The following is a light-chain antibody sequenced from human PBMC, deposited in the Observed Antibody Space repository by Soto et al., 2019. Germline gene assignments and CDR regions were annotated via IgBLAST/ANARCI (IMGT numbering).Light chain of an antibody. Sequence: VMTQAPATLSVSPGERATLSCRASQSVSSSYLAWYQQKPGQAPRLLIYGASSRATGIPDRFSGSGSGTDFTLTINRLEPEDFAVYYCQQYGSSLGTFGQGTRLEIK. J-gene: IGKJ5*01. CDR2: GAS. V-gene: IGKV3-20*01. CDR1: QSVSSSY. CDR3: QQYGSSLGT.